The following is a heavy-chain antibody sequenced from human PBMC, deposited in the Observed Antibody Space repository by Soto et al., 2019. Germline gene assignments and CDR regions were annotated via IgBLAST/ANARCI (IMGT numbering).Heavy chain of an antibody. J-gene: IGHJ6*02. CDR2: ISSSGSTI. CDR3: ATVSYYYYGMDV. CDR1: GFTFSDYY. Sequence: GGSLRLSCAASGFTFSDYYMSWIRQAPGKGLEWVSYISSSGSTIYYTDSVKGRFTISRDNAKNSLYLQMNSLRAEDTAVYYCATVSYYYYGMDVWGQGTTVTVSS. V-gene: IGHV3-11*01.